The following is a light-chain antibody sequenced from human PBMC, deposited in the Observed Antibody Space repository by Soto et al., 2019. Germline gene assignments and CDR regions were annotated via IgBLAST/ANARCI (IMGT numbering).Light chain of an antibody. CDR2: DVS. CDR3: SSYTSSSIV. J-gene: IGLJ1*01. CDR1: SSDVGGYNY. V-gene: IGLV2-14*01. Sequence: QSALTQPASVSGSPGQSITISCTGTSSDVGGYNYVSWYQQHPGKAPKLMISDVSNRPSGVSNRFSGSKSGNTASLTISGLQAEDEADYYCSSYTSSSIVFGTGTKLTVL.